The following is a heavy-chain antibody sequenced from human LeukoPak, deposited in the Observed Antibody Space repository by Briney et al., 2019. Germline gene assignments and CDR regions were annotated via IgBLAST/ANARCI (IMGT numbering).Heavy chain of an antibody. J-gene: IGHJ4*02. D-gene: IGHD5-24*01. CDR2: IYSGGST. CDR1: GFTVSSNY. Sequence: QPGGSLRLSCAASGFTVSSNYMSWVRQAPGKGLEWVSVIYSGGSTYYADSVKGRFTISRGTSKNTLYLQMNSLRAEDTAVYYCVVKRWLHAGYLYWGQGTLVTVSS. V-gene: IGHV3-53*01. CDR3: VVKRWLHAGYLY.